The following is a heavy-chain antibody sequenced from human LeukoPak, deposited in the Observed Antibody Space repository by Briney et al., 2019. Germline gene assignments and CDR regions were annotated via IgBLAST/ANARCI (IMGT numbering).Heavy chain of an antibody. V-gene: IGHV3-23*01. D-gene: IGHD6-13*01. Sequence: GGSLRLSCAASGFTFSSYAMSWVRQAPGKGLEWVSDISASGGRTYYADSVKGRFTVSRDSSKNTLYLQMNSLRAEDTAIYYCAIDLMGLEAPGPGDWGQGTLVTVSS. J-gene: IGHJ4*02. CDR3: AIDLMGLEAPGPGD. CDR1: GFTFSSYA. CDR2: ISASGGRT.